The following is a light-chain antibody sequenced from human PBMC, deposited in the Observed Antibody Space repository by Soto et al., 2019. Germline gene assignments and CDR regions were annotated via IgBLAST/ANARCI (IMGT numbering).Light chain of an antibody. CDR3: QQSYTAPSIT. Sequence: DIQMTQSPSSLSASVGDKVTITCPASQSISSSLNWYQQKSGKAPNLLIYGVSRLQGGVPSRFSGSGSGTDFTLSISSLQPEDFATYYCQQSYTAPSITFGQGTRLEIK. V-gene: IGKV1-39*01. CDR1: QSISSS. CDR2: GVS. J-gene: IGKJ5*01.